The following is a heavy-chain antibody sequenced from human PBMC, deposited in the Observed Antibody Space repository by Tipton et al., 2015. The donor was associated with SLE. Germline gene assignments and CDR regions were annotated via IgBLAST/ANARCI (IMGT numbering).Heavy chain of an antibody. CDR2: ISHSGRSI. J-gene: IGHJ4*02. CDR1: GFTFSRYE. Sequence: SLRLSCAGSGFTFSRYEINWVRQAPGKGLEWVSHISHSGRSIYYADSVKGRFTIARDNAKNSLYLQMNSLRAEDTAVYYCARGGGEDGYRSTPTDLDYWGQGTLVTVSS. V-gene: IGHV3-48*03. CDR3: ARGGGEDGYRSTPTDLDY. D-gene: IGHD5-24*01.